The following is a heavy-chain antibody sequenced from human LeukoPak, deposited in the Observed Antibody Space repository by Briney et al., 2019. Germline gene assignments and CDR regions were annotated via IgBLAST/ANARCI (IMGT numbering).Heavy chain of an antibody. D-gene: IGHD1-7*01. V-gene: IGHV1-69*05. CDR1: GGTFSSYA. CDR2: IIPIFGTA. CDR3: ARTRGELYNWFDP. Sequence: SAKVSCKASGGTFSSYAISWVRQAPGQGLEWMGGIIPIFGTANYAQKFQGRVTITTDESTSTAYMELSSLRSEDTAVYYCARTRGELYNWFDPWGQGTLVTVSS. J-gene: IGHJ5*02.